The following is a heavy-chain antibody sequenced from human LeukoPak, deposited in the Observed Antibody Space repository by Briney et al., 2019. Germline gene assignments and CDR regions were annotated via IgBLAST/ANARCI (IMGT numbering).Heavy chain of an antibody. CDR1: GFTFSSYA. Sequence: GGSLRLSCAASGFTFSSYAMHWVRQAPGKGLEWVAVISYDGSNKYYADSVKGRFTISRENSKNTLYLQMNSLRAEDTAVYYCAKGGEVVSATRVDYWGQGTLVSVSS. D-gene: IGHD2-15*01. J-gene: IGHJ4*02. CDR2: ISYDGSNK. CDR3: AKGGEVVSATRVDY. V-gene: IGHV3-30-3*01.